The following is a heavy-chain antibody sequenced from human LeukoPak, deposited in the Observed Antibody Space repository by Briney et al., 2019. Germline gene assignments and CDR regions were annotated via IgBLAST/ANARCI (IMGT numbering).Heavy chain of an antibody. CDR3: ARDPYDTSANDAFDI. CDR2: IYTSGST. D-gene: IGHD3-22*01. Sequence: PSQTLSLTCTVSGGSISSGTYYWNWIRQPAGKGLEWIGRIYTSGSTNYNPSLKSRVTISVHTSKNQFSLKLTSVTAADTAMYYCARDPYDTSANDAFDIWGQGTMVSVSS. V-gene: IGHV4-61*02. J-gene: IGHJ3*02. CDR1: GGSISSGTYY.